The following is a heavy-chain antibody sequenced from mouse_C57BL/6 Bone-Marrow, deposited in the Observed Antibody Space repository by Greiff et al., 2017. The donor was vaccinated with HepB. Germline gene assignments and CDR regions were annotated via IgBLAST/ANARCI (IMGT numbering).Heavy chain of an antibody. CDR3: ARGGWVLWYFDV. CDR2: IHPNSGST. Sequence: QVQLQQPGAELVKPGASVKLSCKASGYTFTSYWMHWVKQRPGQGLEWIGMIHPNSGSTNYNEKFKSKATLTVDKSSSTAYMQLSSLTSEDSAVYYCARGGWVLWYFDVWGTGTTVTVSS. CDR1: GYTFTSYW. J-gene: IGHJ1*03. V-gene: IGHV1-64*01. D-gene: IGHD2-3*01.